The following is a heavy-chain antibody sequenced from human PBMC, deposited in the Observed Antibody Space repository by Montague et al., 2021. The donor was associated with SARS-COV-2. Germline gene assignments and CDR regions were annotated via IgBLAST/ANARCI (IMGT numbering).Heavy chain of an antibody. CDR2: IYTSGST. D-gene: IGHD3-9*01. Sequence: TLSLTCTVSGGSISTGSYYWSWIRQPAGKGLEWIGRIYTSGSTXYNPSLKSRVTISVGTSKNQFSLKLSSVTAADTAVYYCARGPHYDILTSYYKDGMDVWGQGTTVTVSS. CDR3: ARGPHYDILTSYYKDGMDV. CDR1: GGSISTGSYY. V-gene: IGHV4-61*02. J-gene: IGHJ6*02.